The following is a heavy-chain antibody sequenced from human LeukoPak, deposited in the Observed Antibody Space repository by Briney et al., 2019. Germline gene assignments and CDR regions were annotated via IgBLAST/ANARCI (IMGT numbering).Heavy chain of an antibody. J-gene: IGHJ4*02. V-gene: IGHV1-2*06. D-gene: IGHD5-18*01. CDR3: AALGGLWATSPHHY. Sequence: GASVKVSCKASGYTFTGYYMHWVRQAPGQGLEWMGRINPNGGGTNYAQKFQGRVTMTRDTSISTAYMELSRLRSDDTAVYYCAALGGLWATSPHHYWGQGTLVTVSS. CDR2: INPNGGGT. CDR1: GYTFTGYY.